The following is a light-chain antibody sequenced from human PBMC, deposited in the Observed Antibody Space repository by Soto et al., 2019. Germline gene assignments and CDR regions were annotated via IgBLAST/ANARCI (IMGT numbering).Light chain of an antibody. CDR1: SSNIGNNT. Sequence: QSVLTQPPSASGTPGQRVTISCSGSSSNIGNNTVNWYQQLPGTAPKILIYSNNQRPSGVPYRFSGSKSGTSASLAISRVQSEDEADYYCATWDDSLNGHWVFGGGTKLTVL. V-gene: IGLV1-44*01. CDR2: SNN. J-gene: IGLJ3*02. CDR3: ATWDDSLNGHWV.